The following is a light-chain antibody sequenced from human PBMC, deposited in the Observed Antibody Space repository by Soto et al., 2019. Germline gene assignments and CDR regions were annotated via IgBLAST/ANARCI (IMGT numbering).Light chain of an antibody. V-gene: IGKV1-27*01. CDR2: ATS. Sequence: DIQLTQSPSSLSASVGDRVTITCRASQAISSYLAWYQQKPGKVPELLIYATSTLQSGAPSRFSGSASGPAFTLTISSLQPEDVATYYCHKYNHAPTFGGGTKVEIK. CDR3: HKYNHAPT. CDR1: QAISSY. J-gene: IGKJ4*01.